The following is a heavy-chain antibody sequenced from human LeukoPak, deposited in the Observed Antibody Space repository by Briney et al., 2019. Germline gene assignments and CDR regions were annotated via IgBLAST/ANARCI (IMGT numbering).Heavy chain of an antibody. J-gene: IGHJ5*02. Sequence: SVKVSCKASGGTFSSYAISWVRQAPGQGLEWMGGIIPIFGTANYAQKFQGRVTITADESTSTAYMELSRLTSEDTAVYYCARMSGYCSGDSCYGNNWFDPWGQGTLVTVSS. CDR2: IIPIFGTA. D-gene: IGHD2-15*01. V-gene: IGHV1-69*13. CDR1: GGTFSSYA. CDR3: ARMSGYCSGDSCYGNNWFDP.